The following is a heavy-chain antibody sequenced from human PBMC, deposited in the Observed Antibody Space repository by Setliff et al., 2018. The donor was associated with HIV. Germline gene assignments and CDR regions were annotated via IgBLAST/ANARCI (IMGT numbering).Heavy chain of an antibody. V-gene: IGHV1-2*02. CDR3: ARDLGGSWYTGSSGLAY. J-gene: IGHJ4*02. CDR1: GYTFTDYY. CDR2: INPKTGDT. Sequence: ASVKVSCKASGYTFTDYYVHWVRQAPGQGLEGMGWINPKTGDTSYIQDFQGRVTMTRDTSISTAFMDLSRLTSHDTAMYYCARDLGGSWYTGSSGLAYWGQGTLVTVSS. D-gene: IGHD2-2*02.